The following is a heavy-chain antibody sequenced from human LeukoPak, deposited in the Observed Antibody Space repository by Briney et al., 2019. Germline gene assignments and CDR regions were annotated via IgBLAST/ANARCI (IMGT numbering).Heavy chain of an antibody. CDR1: GGPISSGGYY. Sequence: SETLSLTCTVSGGPISSGGYYWSWIRQHPGKGLEWIGYIYYNGSTYYNPSLKSRVTISVDTSKNRFSLRLSSVTAADTAVYYCASYAVKGPPMGFDYWGQGTLVTVSS. CDR3: ASYAVKGPPMGFDY. CDR2: IYYNGST. D-gene: IGHD2-2*01. V-gene: IGHV4-31*03. J-gene: IGHJ4*02.